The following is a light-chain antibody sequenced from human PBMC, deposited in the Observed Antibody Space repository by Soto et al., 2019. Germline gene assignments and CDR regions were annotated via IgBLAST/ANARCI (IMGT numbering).Light chain of an antibody. J-gene: IGLJ3*02. Sequence: QSALTQPPSASGSPGQSVTISCTGTNSDVGGYNYVSWYQQYPGKAPKLLIYEVTKRPSGVPDRFSGSKSGNVAYLTVSGLQDEDEADYYCNSFAGRAKWVFGGGTKLTV. V-gene: IGLV2-8*01. CDR1: NSDVGGYNY. CDR3: NSFAGRAKWV. CDR2: EVT.